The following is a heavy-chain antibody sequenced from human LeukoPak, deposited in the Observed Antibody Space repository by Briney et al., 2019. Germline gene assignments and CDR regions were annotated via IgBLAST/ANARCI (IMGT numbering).Heavy chain of an antibody. D-gene: IGHD3-9*01. V-gene: IGHV4-59*08. Sequence: PSETLSLTCAVYGGSISSYYWSWIRQPPGKGLEWIGYIYYSGSTNYNPSLKSRVTISVDTSKNQFSLKLSSVTAADTAVYYCARTTTSYDMIFDYWGQGTLVTVSS. J-gene: IGHJ4*02. CDR1: GGSISSYY. CDR3: ARTTTSYDMIFDY. CDR2: IYYSGST.